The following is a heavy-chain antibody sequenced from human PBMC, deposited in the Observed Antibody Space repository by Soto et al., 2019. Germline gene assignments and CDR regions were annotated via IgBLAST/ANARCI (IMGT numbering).Heavy chain of an antibody. V-gene: IGHV1-69*04. CDR3: ARDLEDYYGSGRFDP. CDR1: GGTFISYT. Sequence: SVKVSCKASGGTFISYTISWVRQAPGQGLEWMGRIIPILGIANYAQKFQGRVTITADKSTSTAYMELSSLRSEDTAVYYCARDLEDYYGSGRFDPWGQGTLVTVSS. J-gene: IGHJ5*02. D-gene: IGHD3-10*01. CDR2: IIPILGIA.